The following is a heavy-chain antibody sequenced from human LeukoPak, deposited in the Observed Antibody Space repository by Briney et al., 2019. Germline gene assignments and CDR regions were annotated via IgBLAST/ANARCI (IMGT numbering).Heavy chain of an antibody. CDR2: ISSSSSYI. D-gene: IGHD3-3*01. CDR1: GFTFSSYS. Sequence: GGSLRLSCAASGFTFSSYSMNWVRQAPGKGLEWVSSISSSSSYIYYADSVKGRFTISRDNAKDSLYLQMNSLYCATQHGDFWSGYYNDYWGQGTLVTVSS. CDR3: SGYYNDY. J-gene: IGHJ4*02. V-gene: IGHV3-21*01.